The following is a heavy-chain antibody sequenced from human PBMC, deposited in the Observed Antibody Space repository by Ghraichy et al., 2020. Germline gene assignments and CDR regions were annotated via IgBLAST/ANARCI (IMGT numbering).Heavy chain of an antibody. Sequence: SETLSLTCAVSGGSISSSNWWSWVRQPPGKGLEWIGEIYHSGSTNYNPSLKSRVTISVDKSKNQFSLKLSSVTAADTAVYYCARADIVVVPAAQHYYYYYYMDVWGKGTTVTVSS. CDR1: GGSISSSNW. D-gene: IGHD2-2*01. V-gene: IGHV4-4*02. CDR2: IYHSGST. J-gene: IGHJ6*03. CDR3: ARADIVVVPAAQHYYYYYYMDV.